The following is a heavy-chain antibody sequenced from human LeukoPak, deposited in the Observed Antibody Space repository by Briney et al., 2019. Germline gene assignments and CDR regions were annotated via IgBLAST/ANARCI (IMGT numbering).Heavy chain of an antibody. CDR3: ASWRRDYYGSGSYYKRDY. D-gene: IGHD3-10*01. CDR1: GFTFSSNW. V-gene: IGHV3-7*01. J-gene: IGHJ4*02. CDR2: IKQDGSEK. Sequence: PGGSLRLSCVVSGFTFSSNWMSWVRQAPGKGLEWVANIKQDGSEKYYVDSVKGRFTISRDNGKNSLYLQMNSLRAEDTAVYYCASWRRDYYGSGSYYKRDYWGQGTLVTVSS.